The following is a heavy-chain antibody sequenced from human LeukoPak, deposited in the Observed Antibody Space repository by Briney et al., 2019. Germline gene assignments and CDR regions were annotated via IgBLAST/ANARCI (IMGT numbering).Heavy chain of an antibody. Sequence: ASVKVSCKASGYTFTSYYMHWVRQAPAQGLEWMGIINPSGGSTSYAQKFQGRVTMTRDTYTSTVYMELSSLRSEDTAVYYCATYSSSWYYWGQGTLVTVSS. V-gene: IGHV1-46*01. CDR1: GYTFTSYY. CDR2: INPSGGST. J-gene: IGHJ4*02. CDR3: ATYSSSWYY. D-gene: IGHD6-13*01.